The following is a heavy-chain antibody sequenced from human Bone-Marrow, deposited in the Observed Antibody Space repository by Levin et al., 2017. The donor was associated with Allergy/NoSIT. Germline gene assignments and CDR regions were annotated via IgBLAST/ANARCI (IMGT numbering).Heavy chain of an antibody. Sequence: SETLSLTCTVSGGSISSGDYYWSWIRQPPGKGLEWIGYIYYSGSTYYNPSLKSRVTISVDTSKNQFSLKLSSVTAADTAVYYCAREVLLWFGESLNWFDPWGQGTLVTVSS. CDR1: GGSISSGDYY. CDR2: IYYSGST. CDR3: AREVLLWFGESLNWFDP. J-gene: IGHJ5*02. D-gene: IGHD3-10*01. V-gene: IGHV4-30-4*01.